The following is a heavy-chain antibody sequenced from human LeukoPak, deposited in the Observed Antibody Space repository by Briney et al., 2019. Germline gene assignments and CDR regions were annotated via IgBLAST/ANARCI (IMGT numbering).Heavy chain of an antibody. D-gene: IGHD1-14*01. CDR3: ARVNRVAYYYYMDV. CDR1: GFTFSSYA. Sequence: GGSLRLSCAASGFTFSSYAMHWVLQAPGKGLEWVAVISYDGSNKYYADSVKGRFTISRDNSKNTLYLQMNSLRAEDTAVYYCARVNRVAYYYYMDVWGKGTTVTVSS. V-gene: IGHV3-30*01. CDR2: ISYDGSNK. J-gene: IGHJ6*03.